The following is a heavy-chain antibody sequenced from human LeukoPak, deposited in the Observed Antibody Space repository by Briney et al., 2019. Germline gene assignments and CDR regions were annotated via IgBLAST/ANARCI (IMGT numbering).Heavy chain of an antibody. CDR1: GGSISSGGYS. J-gene: IGHJ5*02. V-gene: IGHV4-30-2*01. D-gene: IGHD3-3*01. CDR3: ARRYDFWSGSWFDP. Sequence: SETLSLTCAVSGGSISSGGYSWSWIRQPPGKGLEWIGYIYTSGSTNYNPPLKSRVTISVDTSKNQFSLKLSSVTAADTAVYYCARRYDFWSGSWFDPWGQGTLVTVSS. CDR2: IYTSGST.